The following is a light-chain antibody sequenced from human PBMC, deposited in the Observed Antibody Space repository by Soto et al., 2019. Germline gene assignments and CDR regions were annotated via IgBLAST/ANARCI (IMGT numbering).Light chain of an antibody. J-gene: IGLJ2*01. CDR1: SSDVGGYNY. CDR3: SSYTGSSTLV. Sequence: QSALTQPVSVSGSPGQSITISCTGTSSDVGGYNYVSWYQQYPGKAPKLMIYDVSNRPSGVSNRFSGSKSGNTASLTISGLQAEDEADYYCSSYTGSSTLVFGGGTKLTVL. V-gene: IGLV2-14*01. CDR2: DVS.